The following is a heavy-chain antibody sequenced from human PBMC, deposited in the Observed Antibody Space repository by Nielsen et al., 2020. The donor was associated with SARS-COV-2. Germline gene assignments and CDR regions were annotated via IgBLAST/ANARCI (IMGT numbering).Heavy chain of an antibody. V-gene: IGHV3-33*06. CDR2: IWYDGSNK. J-gene: IGHJ4*02. CDR3: AKEGYSSGHSDY. Sequence: GESLKISCAASGFTFSSYAMHWVRQAPGKGLEWVAVIWYDGSNKYYADSVKGRFTISRDNSKNTLYLQMNSLRAEDTAVYYCAKEGYSSGHSDYWGQGTLVTVSS. CDR1: GFTFSSYA. D-gene: IGHD6-19*01.